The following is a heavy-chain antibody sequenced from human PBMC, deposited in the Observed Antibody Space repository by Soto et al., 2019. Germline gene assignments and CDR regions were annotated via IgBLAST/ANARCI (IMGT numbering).Heavy chain of an antibody. Sequence: GGSLRLSCAASGFTFSSYAMHWVRQAPGKGLEWVAVISYGGSNKYYADSVKGRFTISRDNSKNTLYLQMNSLRAEDTAVYYCARDFSTENYYYYGMDVWGQGTTVTVSS. CDR3: ARDFSTENYYYYGMDV. CDR1: GFTFSSYA. CDR2: ISYGGSNK. J-gene: IGHJ6*02. V-gene: IGHV3-30-3*01. D-gene: IGHD4-4*01.